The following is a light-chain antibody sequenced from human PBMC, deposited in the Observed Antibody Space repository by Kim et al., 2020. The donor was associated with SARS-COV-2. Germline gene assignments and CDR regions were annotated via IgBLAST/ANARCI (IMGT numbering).Light chain of an antibody. J-gene: IGKJ2*01. V-gene: IGKV1-5*03. CDR2: KTS. CDR3: QQYNTYSHT. CDR1: QVTSNW. Sequence: SASVGDTVTITCRASQVTSNWLAWFQQKAGRAPKLLIYKTSNLHTGVPSRFSGSGSGTEFTLTISGLQPDDFATYYCQQYNTYSHTFGQGTKLEI.